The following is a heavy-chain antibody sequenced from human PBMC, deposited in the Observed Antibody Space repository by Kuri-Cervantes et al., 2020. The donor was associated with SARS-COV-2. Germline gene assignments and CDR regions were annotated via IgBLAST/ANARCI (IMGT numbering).Heavy chain of an antibody. D-gene: IGHD3-3*01. CDR1: GGSISSISYY. Sequence: SETLSLTCTVSGGSISSISYYWGWIRQPPGKGLEWIGSIYYSGSTYYNPSLKSRVTISVDTSKNKCSLKLSSVTSADTAVYYCATHYDFWGAFDYWGQGTLVTVSS. CDR2: IYYSGST. V-gene: IGHV4-39*01. J-gene: IGHJ4*02. CDR3: ATHYDFWGAFDY.